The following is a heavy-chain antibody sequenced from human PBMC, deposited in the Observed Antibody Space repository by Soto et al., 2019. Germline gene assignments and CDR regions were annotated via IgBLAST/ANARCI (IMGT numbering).Heavy chain of an antibody. V-gene: IGHV4-34*01. CDR1: GGSFSGYY. CDR3: ARGRKGFSSSCYVD. J-gene: IGHJ4*02. Sequence: PSETLSLTCAVYGGSFSGYYCTWSRQPPGKGLEWIGEINDSGGTDYNPSLKSRVTISLDTSKNQLSLKLSSVTAADTAVYYCARGRKGFSSSCYVDWGQGTLVTVSS. CDR2: INDSGGT. D-gene: IGHD6-13*01.